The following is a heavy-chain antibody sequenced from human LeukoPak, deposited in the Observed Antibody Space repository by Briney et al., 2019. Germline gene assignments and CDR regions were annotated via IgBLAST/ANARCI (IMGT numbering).Heavy chain of an antibody. CDR2: INAGNGNT. V-gene: IGHV1-3*01. Sequence: ASVKVSCKASGYTFTSYAMHWVRQAPGQRLEWMGWINAGNGNTKYSQKFQGRVTITADESTSTAYMELSSLRSEDTAVYYCARGRDYRVGYYYYGMDVWGQGTTVTVSS. D-gene: IGHD4-11*01. J-gene: IGHJ6*02. CDR1: GYTFTSYA. CDR3: ARGRDYRVGYYYYGMDV.